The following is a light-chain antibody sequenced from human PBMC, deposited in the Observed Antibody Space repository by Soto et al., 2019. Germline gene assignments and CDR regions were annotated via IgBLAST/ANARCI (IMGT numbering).Light chain of an antibody. CDR3: QQSNNWPYT. CDR2: GAS. Sequence: EIVMTQSPATLSVSPGERATLSCRASQSVSHNLAWYQQKPGQAPRLLFYGASFRATGVPARFSGSGSGTDFTLTITSLQSEDFAISYCQQSNNWPYTFGQGTNLEIK. V-gene: IGKV3-15*01. J-gene: IGKJ2*01. CDR1: QSVSHN.